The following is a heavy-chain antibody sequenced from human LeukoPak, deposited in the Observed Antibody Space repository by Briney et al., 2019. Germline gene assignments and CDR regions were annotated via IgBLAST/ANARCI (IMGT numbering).Heavy chain of an antibody. Sequence: PGGSLRLSCAASGFTFSNYGMHWVRQVPGKGLEWVAAIWFDGIKKYYADSVKGRFTISRDNAKNSLYLQMNSLRAEDTAVYYCARDTYDILTGYYKWAFDIWGQGTMVTVSS. CDR3: ARDTYDILTGYYKWAFDI. CDR2: IWFDGIKK. V-gene: IGHV3-33*01. J-gene: IGHJ3*02. D-gene: IGHD3-9*01. CDR1: GFTFSNYG.